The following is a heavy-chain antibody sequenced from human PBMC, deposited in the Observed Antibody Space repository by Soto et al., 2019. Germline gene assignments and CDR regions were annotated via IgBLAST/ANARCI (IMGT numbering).Heavy chain of an antibody. J-gene: IGHJ4*02. CDR1: GYSFNIYS. D-gene: IGHD6-13*01. V-gene: IGHV5-10-1*01. CDR3: ASPIAAAGTGHYY. Sequence: GESLKLSCNGSGYSFNIYSISCVRQMPGKGLEWMGRIDPSDSYTNYSPSFQGHVTISADKSISTAYLQWSSLKASDTAMYYCASPIAAAGTGHYYWGQGTLVTVAS. CDR2: IDPSDSYT.